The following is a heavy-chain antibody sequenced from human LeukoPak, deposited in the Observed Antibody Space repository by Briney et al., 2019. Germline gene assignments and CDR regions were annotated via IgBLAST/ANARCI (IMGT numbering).Heavy chain of an antibody. CDR3: ARHPRGSTSFDY. Sequence: PSGSLRLSCTVSGVTFSSYYMSWVRQAPGKGLEWIGYIYYSGSTNYNPSLKSRVTISVDTSKNQFSLKLSSVTAADTAVYYCARHPRGSTSFDYWGQGTLVTVSS. CDR1: GVTFSSYY. D-gene: IGHD2-2*01. V-gene: IGHV4-59*08. CDR2: IYYSGST. J-gene: IGHJ4*02.